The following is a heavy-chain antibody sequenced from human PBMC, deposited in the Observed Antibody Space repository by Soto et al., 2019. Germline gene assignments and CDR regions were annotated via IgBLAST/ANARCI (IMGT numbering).Heavy chain of an antibody. J-gene: IGHJ5*02. Sequence: EVQLVQSGAEVKKPGESLMISCKTSGYIFTSNWIGWVRQMPGKGLEWMGIIYPGDSNTKYSPSFQGQVTISADKSXSXXYLQWSSRKASDTAMYYCARQQGRMSTVSARWFDLWGQGTLVTVSS. V-gene: IGHV5-51*01. D-gene: IGHD4-17*01. CDR3: ARQQGRMSTVSARWFDL. CDR1: GYIFTSNW. CDR2: IYPGDSNT.